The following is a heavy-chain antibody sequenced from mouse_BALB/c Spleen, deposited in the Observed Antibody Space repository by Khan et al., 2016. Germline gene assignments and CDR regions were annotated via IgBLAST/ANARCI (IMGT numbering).Heavy chain of an antibody. CDR1: GFNIKDTY. CDR2: IDPANGNT. D-gene: IGHD1-1*01. J-gene: IGHJ2*01. CDR3: TSLLLRVHY. V-gene: IGHV14-3*02. Sequence: VQLQESGAELVKPGASVKLSCTASGFNIKDTYMHWVKQRPEQGLEWIGRIDPANGNTKYDPNFKGKATITADTSSNTAYLQLSSLTSEDTAVYYYTSLLLRVHYWGQGTTLTVSS.